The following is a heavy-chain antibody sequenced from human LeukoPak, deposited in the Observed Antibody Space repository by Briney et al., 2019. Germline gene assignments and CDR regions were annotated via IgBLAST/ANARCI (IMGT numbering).Heavy chain of an antibody. D-gene: IGHD1-26*01. Sequence: GGSLRLSCAASGFTFSSYGMHWVRQAPGKGLEWVAFIRYDGSNKYYADSVKGRFTISRDNSKNTLYLQMNSLRAEDTAVYYCAKDPVGDSGSYYEGAAFDYWGQGTLVTVSS. CDR1: GFTFSSYG. J-gene: IGHJ4*02. V-gene: IGHV3-30*02. CDR3: AKDPVGDSGSYYEGAAFDY. CDR2: IRYDGSNK.